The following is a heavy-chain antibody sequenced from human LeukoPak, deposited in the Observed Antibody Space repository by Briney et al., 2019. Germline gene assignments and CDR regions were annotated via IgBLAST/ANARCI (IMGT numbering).Heavy chain of an antibody. V-gene: IGHV3-66*01. D-gene: IGHD6-6*01. CDR1: GLTVSSNY. J-gene: IGHJ4*02. Sequence: GGSLRLSYAASGLTVSSNYMSWVRQAPGKGLEWVSVIYSGGSTYYADSMKGRFTISRDNSKNTLYLQMNSLRAEDTAVYYCARERVENQQLVGGNYWGQGTLVTVSS. CDR3: ARERVENQQLVGGNY. CDR2: IYSGGST.